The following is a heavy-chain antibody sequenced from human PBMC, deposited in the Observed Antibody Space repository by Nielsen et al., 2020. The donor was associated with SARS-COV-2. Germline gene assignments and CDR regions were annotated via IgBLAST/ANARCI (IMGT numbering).Heavy chain of an antibody. J-gene: IGHJ4*02. V-gene: IGHV3-9*01. CDR1: GFTFYDYA. D-gene: IGHD3-16*01. CDR3: AKVGGQGDY. CDR2: ISWNSGSI. Sequence: GGSLRLSCAASGFTFYDYAMHWVRQAPGKGLEWVSGISWNSGSIGYADSVKGRFTISRDNAKNSLYLQMNSLRAEDTALYYCAKVGGQGDYWGQGTLVTVSS.